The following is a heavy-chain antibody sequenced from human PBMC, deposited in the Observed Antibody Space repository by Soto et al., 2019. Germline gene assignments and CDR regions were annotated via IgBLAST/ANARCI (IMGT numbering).Heavy chain of an antibody. CDR3: ARAGGLRSLYGMDV. CDR2: ISSSSSYT. Sequence: GGSLRLSCAASGFTFSDYYMSWIRQGPGKGLEWVSYISSSSSYTNYADSVKGRFTISRDNAKNSLYLQMNGLRAEDTAVYYCARAGGLRSLYGMDVWGQGTTVTVSS. V-gene: IGHV3-11*06. CDR1: GFTFSDYY. D-gene: IGHD3-3*01. J-gene: IGHJ6*02.